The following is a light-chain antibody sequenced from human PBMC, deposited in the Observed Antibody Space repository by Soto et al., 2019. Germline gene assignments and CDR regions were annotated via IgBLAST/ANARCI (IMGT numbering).Light chain of an antibody. V-gene: IGKV1-17*03. Sequence: DIQMTQSPSAMSASVGDRVTITCRARQAIRHYLAWFHQRPGKVPKRLIYGASTLQSGVPSRFSGSGSGTEFTLTISSLQPEDVGTYYCLQHNTYPLSFGGGTKVE. J-gene: IGKJ4*01. CDR2: GAS. CDR3: LQHNTYPLS. CDR1: QAIRHY.